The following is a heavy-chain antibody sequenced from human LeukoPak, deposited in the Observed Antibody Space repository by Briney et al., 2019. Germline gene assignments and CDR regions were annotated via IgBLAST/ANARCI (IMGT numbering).Heavy chain of an antibody. CDR2: IYTSGSN. Sequence: PSETLSLTCSVSGGSIRNYFWSWIRQPAGKGLEWIGRIYTSGSNDYNPSLRSRVTISVDTSRNQFSLRLTSMTAADTAVYYCARESKSYDGSGFYHDYWGQGTLVAVSS. D-gene: IGHD3-22*01. CDR3: ARESKSYDGSGFYHDY. J-gene: IGHJ4*02. CDR1: GGSIRNYF. V-gene: IGHV4-4*07.